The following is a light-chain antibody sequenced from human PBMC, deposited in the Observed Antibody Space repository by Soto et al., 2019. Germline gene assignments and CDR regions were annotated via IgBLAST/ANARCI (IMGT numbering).Light chain of an antibody. CDR2: SNN. CDR3: SSYAGNNIFVI. J-gene: IGLJ2*01. V-gene: IGLV1-44*01. CDR1: SSNIGSNT. Sequence: QSVLTQPPSASGTPGQRVTISCSGSSSNIGSNTVNWYQQLPGTAPKLLIYSNNQRPSGVPDRFSGSKSGTSASLAISGLQSEDEADYYCSSYAGNNIFVIFGGGTKLTVL.